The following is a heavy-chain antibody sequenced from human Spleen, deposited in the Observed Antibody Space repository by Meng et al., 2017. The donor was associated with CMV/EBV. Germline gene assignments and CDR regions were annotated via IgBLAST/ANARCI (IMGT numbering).Heavy chain of an antibody. CDR2: ISYDGSNK. V-gene: IGHV3-30*19. CDR3: ARAGIPYSSSSLTGY. Sequence: GESLKISCAASGFNFSTHGIHWVRQAPGKGLEWVAVISYDGSNKYYADSVKGRFTISRDNSKNTLYLQMNSLRAEDTAVYYCARAGIPYSSSSLTGYWGQGTLVTVSS. CDR1: GFNFSTHG. D-gene: IGHD6-6*01. J-gene: IGHJ4*02.